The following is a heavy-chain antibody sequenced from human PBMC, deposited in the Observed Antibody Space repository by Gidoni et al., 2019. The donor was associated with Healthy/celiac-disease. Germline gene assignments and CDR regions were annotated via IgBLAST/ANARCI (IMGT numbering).Heavy chain of an antibody. CDR3: ARGSPTLLGWFDP. D-gene: IGHD3-16*01. CDR2: IHHSGST. J-gene: IGHJ5*02. V-gene: IGHV4-34*01. CDR1: GGSFSGYY. Sequence: QVQLQQWGAGLLKPSETLSLTCAVYGGSFSGYYWSWIRQPPGKGLEWIGEIHHSGSTNYNPSLKSRVTISVDTSKNQFSLKLSSVTAAETAVYYCARGSPTLLGWFDPWGQGTLVTVSS.